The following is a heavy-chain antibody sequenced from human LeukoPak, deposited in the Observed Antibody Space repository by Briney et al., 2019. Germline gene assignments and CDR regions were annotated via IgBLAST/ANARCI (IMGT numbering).Heavy chain of an antibody. V-gene: IGHV4-39*01. Sequence: SETLSLTCSVSGVSISSSDYYSAWIRQPPGKGLEWIAIINYSGNRYYNPSLRSRATISVDTSTNQFSLNLNSVTAEETAAYYCARGPDYWGQGTLVTVSS. J-gene: IGHJ4*02. CDR1: GVSISSSDYY. CDR3: ARGPDY. CDR2: INYSGNR.